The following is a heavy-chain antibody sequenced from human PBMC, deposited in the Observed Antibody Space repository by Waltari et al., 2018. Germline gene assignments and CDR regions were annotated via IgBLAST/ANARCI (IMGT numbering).Heavy chain of an antibody. CDR1: GFAFSTYW. CDR3: TRAPRNSQFDH. CDR2: INNEETTT. Sequence: EVQLVESGGGLVQSGGSLRLSCEPSGFAFSTYWMHWVRQAPGKGLEWVSNINNEETTTTYADSVRGRFTISRDNAKNTLFLHMNSLRPEDTAVYYCTRAPRNSQFDHWGQGTLVTVSS. D-gene: IGHD2-21*01. V-gene: IGHV3-74*02. J-gene: IGHJ4*02.